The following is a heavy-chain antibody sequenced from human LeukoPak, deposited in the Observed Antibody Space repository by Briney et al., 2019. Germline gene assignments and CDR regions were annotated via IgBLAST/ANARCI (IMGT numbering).Heavy chain of an antibody. CDR1: GYTFTNYY. D-gene: IGHD6-13*01. V-gene: IGHV1-2*02. J-gene: IGHJ5*02. CDR2: INPNSGGT. Sequence: GASVKVSCKTSGYTFTNYYMHWVRQAPGQGLEWMGWINPNSGGTNYAQKFQGRVTMTRDTSISTAYMELSRLRSDDTAVYYCARDLYSSSWYWFDPWGQGTLVTVSS. CDR3: ARDLYSSSWYWFDP.